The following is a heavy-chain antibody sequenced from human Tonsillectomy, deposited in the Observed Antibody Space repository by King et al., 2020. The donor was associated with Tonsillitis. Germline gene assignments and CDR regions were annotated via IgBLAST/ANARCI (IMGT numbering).Heavy chain of an antibody. V-gene: IGHV1-69*06. CDR1: GGTFISSA. D-gene: IGHD6-13*01. CDR2: FIPIFGTV. Sequence: VQLVQSGAEVKKPGSSVKVSCKASGGTFISSAISWVRQAPGQGLEWMGGFIPIFGTVYYAQRFQGRVTITADKSTTTAYMELSSLTSEDMAVYYCAREPTPLIAPAGLYYFDYWGQGTLVTVSS. CDR3: AREPTPLIAPAGLYYFDY. J-gene: IGHJ4*02.